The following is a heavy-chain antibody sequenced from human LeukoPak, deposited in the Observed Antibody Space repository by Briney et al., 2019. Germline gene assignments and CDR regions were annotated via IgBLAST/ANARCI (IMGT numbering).Heavy chain of an antibody. D-gene: IGHD5-18*01. Sequence: SETLSLTCTVSGGSISRYYWSWIRQPAGKGLEWIGRIYTSGSTNYNPSLKSRVTMSVDTSKNQFSLKLSSVTAADTAVYYGARVNNSYDYYYYMDVWGKGTMVTVSS. CDR3: ARVNNSYDYYYYMDV. V-gene: IGHV4-4*07. J-gene: IGHJ6*03. CDR1: GGSISRYY. CDR2: IYTSGST.